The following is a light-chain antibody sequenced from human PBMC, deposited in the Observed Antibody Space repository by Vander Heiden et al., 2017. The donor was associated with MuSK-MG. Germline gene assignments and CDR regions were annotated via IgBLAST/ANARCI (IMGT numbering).Light chain of an antibody. CDR2: LAS. Sequence: DIVMTQSPDSLAVSLGERATINCKSSQSVLLSSTNKNYLSWYQQNPGQPPNLLISLASTRDYGVPDRFSGSGPGTDFTLTISSLQAEDVAVYYCQQDDSPPYTFGQGTKMEIK. V-gene: IGKV4-1*01. CDR1: QSVLLSSTNKNY. J-gene: IGKJ2*01. CDR3: QQDDSPPYT.